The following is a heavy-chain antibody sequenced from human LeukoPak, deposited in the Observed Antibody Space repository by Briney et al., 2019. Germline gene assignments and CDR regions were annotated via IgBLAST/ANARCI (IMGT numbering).Heavy chain of an antibody. CDR2: IYYSGST. Sequence: SETLSLTCTVSGGSISSYYWSWIQQPPGKGLEWIGYIYYSGSTNYNPSLKSRVTISVDTSKNQFSLKLSSVTAADTAVYYCAREVVGYSSGWYQVDWGQGTLVTVSS. V-gene: IGHV4-59*01. D-gene: IGHD6-19*01. CDR3: AREVVGYSSGWYQVD. CDR1: GGSISSYY. J-gene: IGHJ4*02.